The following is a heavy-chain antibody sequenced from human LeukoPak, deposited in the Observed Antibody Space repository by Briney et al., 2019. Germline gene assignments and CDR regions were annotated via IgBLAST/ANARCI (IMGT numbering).Heavy chain of an antibody. CDR1: GGSVSSGSYY. CDR2: IYNSGST. D-gene: IGHD3-22*01. V-gene: IGHV4-61*01. CDR3: ARLGGYSYYYDSSGYRLGELDY. J-gene: IGHJ4*02. Sequence: MPSETLSLTCTVSGGSVSSGSYYWNWIRQPPGKGLEWIVYIYNSGSTNYNPSLKSRVTISVDTSKTQFSLKLSSVTAADTAVYYCARLGGYSYYYDSSGYRLGELDYWGQGTLVTVSS.